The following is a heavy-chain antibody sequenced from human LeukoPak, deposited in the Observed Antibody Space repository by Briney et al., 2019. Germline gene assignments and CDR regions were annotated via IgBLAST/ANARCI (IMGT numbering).Heavy chain of an antibody. V-gene: IGHV3-33*06. CDR3: AKGTRIAVATFHY. Sequence: PGRSLRLSCAASGFTFSSYGMHWVRQAPGKGLEWVAVIWYDGSNKYYADSVKGRFTISRDNSKNTLYLQMNSLRAEDTAVYYCAKGTRIAVATFHYWGQGTLVTVSS. CDR2: IWYDGSNK. CDR1: GFTFSSYG. D-gene: IGHD6-19*01. J-gene: IGHJ4*02.